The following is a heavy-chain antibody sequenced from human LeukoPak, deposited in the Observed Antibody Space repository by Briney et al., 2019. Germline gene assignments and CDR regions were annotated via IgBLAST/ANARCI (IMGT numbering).Heavy chain of an antibody. CDR2: ISGSGGVT. CDR1: GFTFSSYA. V-gene: IGHV3-23*01. Sequence: HTGGSLRLSCAASGFTFSSYAMTWVRQAPGKGLEWVSGISGSGGVTNYADSVQGRFTISRDNSRNTVYLQMKSLSAEDPAVYYCAKGVHVAAVGKYLDSSGQGTLVTVSS. D-gene: IGHD1-26*01. J-gene: IGHJ4*02. CDR3: AKGVHVAAVGKYLDS.